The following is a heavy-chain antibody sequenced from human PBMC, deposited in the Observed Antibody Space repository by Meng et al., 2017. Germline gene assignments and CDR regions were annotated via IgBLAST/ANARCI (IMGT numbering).Heavy chain of an antibody. CDR2: IKSDGSVT. J-gene: IGHJ4*02. CDR3: APTATTPGPFDF. Sequence: EVQLVESGGGLVQPGGSLRLSCAASGFTFSSYWMHWVRQAPGKGLVWVSRIKSDGSVTTYADIVKGRFTISRDNAKNTVYLQMKSLRAEDTAVYYCAPTATTPGPFDFWGQGSLVTVSS. V-gene: IGHV3-74*02. CDR1: GFTFSSYW. D-gene: IGHD4-17*01.